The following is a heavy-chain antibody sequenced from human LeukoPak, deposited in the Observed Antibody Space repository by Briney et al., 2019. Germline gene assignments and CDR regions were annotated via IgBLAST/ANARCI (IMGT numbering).Heavy chain of an antibody. D-gene: IGHD3-16*01. V-gene: IGHV3-7*03. CDR1: GFTFTRYW. CDR3: TKGGTTTWVEDY. CDR2: IKQDGSAK. Sequence: GGSLRLSCAASGFTFTRYWMSWVRQAPGKGLEWVANIKQDGSAKYYVDSVKGRFTISRDNAKNSVYLQMNSLRAEDTAVYYCTKGGTTTWVEDYWGQGTLVTVSS. J-gene: IGHJ4*02.